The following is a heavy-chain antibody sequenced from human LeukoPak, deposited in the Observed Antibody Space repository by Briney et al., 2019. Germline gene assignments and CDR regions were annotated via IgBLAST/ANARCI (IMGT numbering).Heavy chain of an antibody. CDR3: ARDSGSYLYHAFDI. J-gene: IGHJ3*02. CDR2: IYTSGST. V-gene: IGHV4-61*02. Sequence: SETLSLTCTVSGGSISSSSYSWSWIRQPAGKGLEWIGRIYTSGSTNYNPSLKSRVTMSVDTSKNQFSLKLSSVTAADTAVYYCARDSGSYLYHAFDIWGQGTMVTVSS. D-gene: IGHD1-26*01. CDR1: GGSISSSSYS.